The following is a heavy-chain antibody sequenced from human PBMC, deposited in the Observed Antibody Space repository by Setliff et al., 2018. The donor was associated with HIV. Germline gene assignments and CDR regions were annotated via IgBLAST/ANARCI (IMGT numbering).Heavy chain of an antibody. D-gene: IGHD3-3*01. Sequence: ASVKVSCKASGYTFRRFGITWVRQAPGQGLEWMGWISASNGDTNYAQKLQGRVTITADESTSTSYMELNSLTSDDTAVYYCARGPKKGVDILPPDSWGQGTLVTVSS. CDR3: ARGPKKGVDILPPDS. V-gene: IGHV1-18*04. J-gene: IGHJ5*02. CDR1: GYTFRRFG. CDR2: ISASNGDT.